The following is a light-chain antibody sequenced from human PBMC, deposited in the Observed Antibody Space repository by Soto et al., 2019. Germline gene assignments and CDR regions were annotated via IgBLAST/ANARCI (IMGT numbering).Light chain of an antibody. CDR3: SSYTSSSTRV. J-gene: IGLJ1*01. V-gene: IGLV2-14*03. Sequence: QSVLTQPASVSGSPGQSITISCSGTNTDVGAYDYVSWYQQHPGKAPKLILYDVINRPSGVSDRFSGSKSGNTASLTISGLQAEDEADYYCSSYTSSSTRVFGTGTKVTVL. CDR1: NTDVGAYDY. CDR2: DVI.